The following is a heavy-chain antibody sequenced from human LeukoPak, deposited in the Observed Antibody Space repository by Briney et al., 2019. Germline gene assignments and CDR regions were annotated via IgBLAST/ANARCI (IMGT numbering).Heavy chain of an antibody. CDR1: AFSLNAYN. Sequence: GGSLRLSCAASAFSLNAYNMNWVRQAPGKGLEWVSSISYTGTYIYYADSVKGRFTIPRDNAQNSLYLQMNSLRAEDTAVYYCAAPGVPAATYYFDYWGQGTLVTVSS. D-gene: IGHD2-2*01. V-gene: IGHV3-21*01. CDR2: ISYTGTYI. CDR3: AAPGVPAATYYFDY. J-gene: IGHJ4*02.